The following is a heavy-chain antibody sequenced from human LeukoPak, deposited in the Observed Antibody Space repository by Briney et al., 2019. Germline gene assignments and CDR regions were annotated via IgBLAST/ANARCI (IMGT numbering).Heavy chain of an antibody. CDR3: ARSGYSSGWYWAFDY. CDR1: GYSFTSYW. V-gene: IGHV5-51*01. J-gene: IGHJ4*02. Sequence: GESLKISCKGSGYSFTSYWIGWVRQMPGKGLEWMGIIYPGDSDTRYSPSFQGRVTISADKSISTAYLQWSSLKASDTAMYYCARSGYSSGWYWAFDYWGQGTLVTVSS. D-gene: IGHD6-19*01. CDR2: IYPGDSDT.